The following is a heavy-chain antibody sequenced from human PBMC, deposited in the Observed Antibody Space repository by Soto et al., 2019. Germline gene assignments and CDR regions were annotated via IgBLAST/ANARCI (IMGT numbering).Heavy chain of an antibody. J-gene: IGHJ5*02. CDR1: GFSFSNAW. CDR3: TPRTVTTADP. D-gene: IGHD4-17*01. Sequence: EVQLVEAGGDLVKPGGSLRLSCAASGFSFSNAWMSWVRQGPGKGLEWVGRIKSKTDGETTDYAARVEGRFTISRNNTKNTRYLQMNSMKTEDTAVYYCTPRTVTTADPWGQGTLVTVSS. V-gene: IGHV3-15*01. CDR2: IKSKTDGETT.